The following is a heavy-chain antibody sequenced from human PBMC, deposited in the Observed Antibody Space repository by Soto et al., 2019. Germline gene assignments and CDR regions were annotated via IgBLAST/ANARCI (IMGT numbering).Heavy chain of an antibody. CDR2: INHSGST. CDR1: GGSFSGYY. V-gene: IGHV4-34*01. J-gene: IGHJ4*02. D-gene: IGHD3-22*01. Sequence: SETLSLTCAVYGGSFSGYYWSWIRQPPGKGLEWIGEINHSGSTNYNPSLKSRVTISVDTSKNQFSLKLSSVTAADTAVYYCARVPMPDKYYYDSSGYCDYWGQGTLVTVSS. CDR3: ARVPMPDKYYYDSSGYCDY.